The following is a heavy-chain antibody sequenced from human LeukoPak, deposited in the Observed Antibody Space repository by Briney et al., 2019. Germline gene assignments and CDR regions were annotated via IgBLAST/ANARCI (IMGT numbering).Heavy chain of an antibody. V-gene: IGHV4-61*02. CDR2: IYTSGST. CDR3: ARASAVIYTGGVVGEKFDY. CDR1: GDSISSGSWY. D-gene: IGHD3-16*01. Sequence: PSETLSLTCTVSGDSISSGSWYWSWLRQPAGKGLEWIGRIYTSGSTTYNPSLKSRVTISLDTSKNQFSLKLTSVTAADTAVYYCARASAVIYTGGVVGEKFDYWGQGTLVTVSS. J-gene: IGHJ4*02.